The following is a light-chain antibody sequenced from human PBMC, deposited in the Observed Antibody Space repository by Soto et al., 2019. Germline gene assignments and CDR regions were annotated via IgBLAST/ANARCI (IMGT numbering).Light chain of an antibody. CDR2: AAS. Sequence: DSQMTQSPSSLSASVGDRVTITCRASQSISSYLNWYQQKPGKAPKLLIYAASSSQSGVPSRFSGSGSGTDFTLTISSLQPEDFATYYCQQSYSTPWTFGQGTKVDIK. CDR1: QSISSY. J-gene: IGKJ1*01. CDR3: QQSYSTPWT. V-gene: IGKV1-39*01.